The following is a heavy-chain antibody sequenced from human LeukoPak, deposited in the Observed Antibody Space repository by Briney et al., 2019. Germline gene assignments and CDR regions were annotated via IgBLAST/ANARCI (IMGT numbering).Heavy chain of an antibody. CDR3: ARAQDYDFWSGYYEGDFDY. Sequence: LPGGSLRLSCAASGFTFSGYGMHWVRQAPGKGLEWVAFIRYDGSNKYYADSVKGRFTISRDNAKNSLYLQMNSLRAEDTAVYYCARAQDYDFWSGYYEGDFDYWGQGTLVTVSS. V-gene: IGHV3-30*02. CDR1: GFTFSGYG. CDR2: IRYDGSNK. J-gene: IGHJ4*02. D-gene: IGHD3-3*01.